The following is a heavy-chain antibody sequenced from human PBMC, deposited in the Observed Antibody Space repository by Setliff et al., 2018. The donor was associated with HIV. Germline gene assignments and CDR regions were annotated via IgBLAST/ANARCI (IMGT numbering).Heavy chain of an antibody. CDR2: IYTSGTT. J-gene: IGHJ4*02. Sequence: SETLSLTCTVSGGSMNSFYWSWIRQPPGKGLEWIGYIYTSGTTNYNPSLKSRGTISIDTTSKKFSLKLNSVTAADTAVYYCARLGIYGDYLDHWGQGTLVTVS. D-gene: IGHD4-17*01. CDR3: ARLGIYGDYLDH. V-gene: IGHV4-4*08. CDR1: GGSMNSFY.